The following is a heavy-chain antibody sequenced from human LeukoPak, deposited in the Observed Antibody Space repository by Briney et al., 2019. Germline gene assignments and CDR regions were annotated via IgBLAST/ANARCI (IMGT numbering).Heavy chain of an antibody. CDR3: ARDTTVRGVPYYYYGMDV. CDR1: GYTFTSYG. V-gene: IGHV1-18*01. D-gene: IGHD3-10*01. Sequence: ASVKVSCKASGYTFTSYGISWVRQAPGQGLEWMGWISAYNGNTNYAQKLQGRVTMTTDTSTSTAYMELRSLRSDDTAVYYCARDTTVRGVPYYYYGMDVWGQGTTVTVSS. CDR2: ISAYNGNT. J-gene: IGHJ6*02.